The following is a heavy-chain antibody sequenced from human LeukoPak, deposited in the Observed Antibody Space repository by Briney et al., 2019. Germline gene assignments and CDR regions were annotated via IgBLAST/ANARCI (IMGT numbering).Heavy chain of an antibody. D-gene: IGHD3-10*01. CDR1: GYAFTCYG. J-gene: IGHJ6*02. CDR2: ISTYTGNT. Sequence: SVKVSCKASGYAFTCYGISCLRQAPGQGREWMGWISTYTGNTNYAQKLKGRVTRTTDTSTSTAYMELRSLISDDTAVYYCARDPGSGSYYYYGMDVWGQGTTVTVSS. V-gene: IGHV1-18*01. CDR3: ARDPGSGSYYYYGMDV.